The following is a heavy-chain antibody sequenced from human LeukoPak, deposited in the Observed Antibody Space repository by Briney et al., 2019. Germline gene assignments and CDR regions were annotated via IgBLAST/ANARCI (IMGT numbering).Heavy chain of an antibody. CDR1: GYSFTTYW. CDR2: IYPGDSDT. CDR3: ARLKKMVRWELLAPFDP. Sequence: PGESLKISCKASGYSFTTYWIGWVRQMPGKGLEWMGIIYPGDSDTRYSPSFQGQVTISADKSISTAYLQWSSLKASDTAMYYCARLKKMVRWELLAPFDPWGQGTLVTVSS. J-gene: IGHJ5*02. D-gene: IGHD1-26*01. V-gene: IGHV5-51*01.